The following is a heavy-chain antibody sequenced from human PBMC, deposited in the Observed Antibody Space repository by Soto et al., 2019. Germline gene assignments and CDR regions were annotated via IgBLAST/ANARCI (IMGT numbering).Heavy chain of an antibody. CDR1: GYSFNSYW. CDR3: ARGVSVLPYNWFDP. D-gene: IGHD6-6*01. V-gene: IGHV5-10-1*01. Sequence: PGEELKISWKGSGYSFNSYWIRWVRQMPGKGAGGVGGIDPRDSYTNYTPSFQGHVTISAAKSISTAFLQWSSLKASHTALYYCARGVSVLPYNWFDPWGQGTLVTVSS. CDR2: IDPRDSYT. J-gene: IGHJ5*02.